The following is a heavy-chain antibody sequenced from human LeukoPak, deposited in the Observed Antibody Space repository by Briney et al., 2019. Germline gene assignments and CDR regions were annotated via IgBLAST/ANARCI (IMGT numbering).Heavy chain of an antibody. CDR1: GFTFSDYY. V-gene: IGHV3-11*01. Sequence: GGSLRLSCEASGFTFSDYYMSWIRQAPGKGLEWVSYISSSGSNINYADSVKGRFTISRDNAKNSLYLQMNSLRAEDTAVYYCARDQGHYYDSSGLRQRTDAFDIWGQGTMVTVSS. CDR2: ISSSGSNI. CDR3: ARDQGHYYDSSGLRQRTDAFDI. J-gene: IGHJ3*02. D-gene: IGHD3-22*01.